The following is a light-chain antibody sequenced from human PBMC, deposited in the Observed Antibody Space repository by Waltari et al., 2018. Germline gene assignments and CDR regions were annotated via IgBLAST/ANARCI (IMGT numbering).Light chain of an antibody. CDR2: DAS. Sequence: EIVLTQSPATLSLSPGERPTLSCRASQSVSSYLGWYQQKAGQAPRLLIYDASNRATGIPARFSGSGSGTDFTLTISSLEFEDFAVYYCQQRANWPLTFGGGTKVEIK. CDR3: QQRANWPLT. J-gene: IGKJ4*01. CDR1: QSVSSY. V-gene: IGKV3-11*01.